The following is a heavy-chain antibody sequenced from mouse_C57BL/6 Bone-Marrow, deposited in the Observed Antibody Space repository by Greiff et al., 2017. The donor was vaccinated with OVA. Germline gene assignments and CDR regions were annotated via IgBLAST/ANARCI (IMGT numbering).Heavy chain of an antibody. D-gene: IGHD1-1*01. CDR2: IYPYNGVS. CDR3: ARSWGYGSSYDYFDY. J-gene: IGHJ2*01. Sequence: VQLKQSGPELVKPGASVKISCKASGYSFTGYYMHWVKQSHGNILDWIGYIYPYNGVSSYNQKFKGKATLTVDKSSSTAYMELRSLTSEDSAVYYCARSWGYGSSYDYFDYWGQGTTLTVSS. CDR1: GYSFTGYY. V-gene: IGHV1-31*01.